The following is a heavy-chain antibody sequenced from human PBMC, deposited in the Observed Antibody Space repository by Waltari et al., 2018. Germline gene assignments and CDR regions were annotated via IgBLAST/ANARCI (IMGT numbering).Heavy chain of an antibody. CDR3: IRPFEMGID. J-gene: IGHJ4*02. CDR1: GLIFRHYA. CDR2: IRSRTKGDAT. V-gene: IGHV3-73*01. Sequence: EVQLVESGGALVQPGGSLTLHCAASGLIFRHYAMHWVRQASGKGLEWVGRIRSRTKGDATAYAESVQGRFTISRDDSKNTAYLEMNSLKTDDTAVYYCIRPFEMGIDWGQGTLVIVSS. D-gene: IGHD7-27*01.